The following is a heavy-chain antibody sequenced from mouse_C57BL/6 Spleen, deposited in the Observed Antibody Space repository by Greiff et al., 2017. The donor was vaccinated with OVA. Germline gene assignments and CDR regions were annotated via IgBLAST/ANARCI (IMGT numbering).Heavy chain of an antibody. V-gene: IGHV1-54*01. D-gene: IGHD4-1*01. J-gene: IGHJ2*01. CDR1: GYAFTNYL. CDR3: ARNWDDFDY. Sequence: QVQLQQSGAELVRPGTSVKVSCKASGYAFTNYLIEWVKQRPGQGLEWIGVINPGSGGTNYNEKFKGKATLTADKSSSTAYMHLSSLTSEDSAVYFCARNWDDFDYWGQGTTLTVSS. CDR2: INPGSGGT.